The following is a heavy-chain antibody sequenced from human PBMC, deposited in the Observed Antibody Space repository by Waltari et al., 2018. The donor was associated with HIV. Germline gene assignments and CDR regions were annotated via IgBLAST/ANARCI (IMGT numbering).Heavy chain of an antibody. CDR1: GFTFSSHA. D-gene: IGHD7-27*01. CDR3: AKSEELGY. J-gene: IGHJ4*02. Sequence: EVQLLESGVGLVQPGGSLRLSCAASGFTFSSHALSWVTQAPGKGLEWVSAISGSGGSTYYADSVKGRFTISRDNAKNTLYLQMNSLRAEDTAVYYCAKSEELGYWGQGTLVTVSS. CDR2: ISGSGGST. V-gene: IGHV3-23*01.